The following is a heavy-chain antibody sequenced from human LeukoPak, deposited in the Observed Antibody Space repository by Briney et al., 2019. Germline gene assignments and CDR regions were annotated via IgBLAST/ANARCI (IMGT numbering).Heavy chain of an antibody. CDR3: ARDRSGQSFGYYYYGMDV. CDR2: INPSGGST. CDR1: GYTFTSYY. J-gene: IGHJ6*02. D-gene: IGHD3-3*01. V-gene: IGHV1-46*01. Sequence: ASVKVSCKASGYTFTSYYMHWVRQAPGQGLEWMGIINPSGGSTSYAQKFQGRVTMTRDTSTSTVYMELSSLRSDDTAVYYCARDRSGQSFGYYYYGMDVWGQGTTVTVSS.